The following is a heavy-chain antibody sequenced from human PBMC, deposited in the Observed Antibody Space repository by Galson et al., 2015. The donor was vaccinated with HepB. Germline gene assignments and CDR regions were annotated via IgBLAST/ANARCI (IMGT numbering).Heavy chain of an antibody. CDR1: GFTFSTYW. Sequence: SLRLSCAGSGFTFSTYWMHWVRQDSGKGLVWVSRIKGDGSSISYADSVKGRFTISRDNAKNSLYLQMNGLRAEDTALYYCAKGIAVAGTWYFDLWGRGTLVTVSS. D-gene: IGHD6-19*01. J-gene: IGHJ2*01. V-gene: IGHV3-74*01. CDR3: AKGIAVAGTWYFDL. CDR2: IKGDGSSI.